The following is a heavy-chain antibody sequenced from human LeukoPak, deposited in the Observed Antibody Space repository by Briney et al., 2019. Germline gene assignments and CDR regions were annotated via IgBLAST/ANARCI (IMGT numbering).Heavy chain of an antibody. CDR2: ISSSGSTI. J-gene: IGHJ4*02. D-gene: IGHD1-26*01. Sequence: GGSLRLSCAASGFTFSSYEMNWVRQAPGKGREWVTYISSSGSTIYYADSVKGRFTISRDNAKNSLYLQMNSLRAEDTAVYYCAKGRIVKLDYWGQGTLVTVTS. CDR1: GFTFSSYE. CDR3: AKGRIVKLDY. V-gene: IGHV3-48*03.